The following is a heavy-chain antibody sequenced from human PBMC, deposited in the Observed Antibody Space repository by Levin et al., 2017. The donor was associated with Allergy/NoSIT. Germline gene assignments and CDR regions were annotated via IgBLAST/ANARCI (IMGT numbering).Heavy chain of an antibody. CDR3: ARGGCSSTSCLDN. CDR1: GFTFRNYY. V-gene: IGHV3-74*01. D-gene: IGHD2-2*01. J-gene: IGHJ4*02. Sequence: GGSLRLSCAASGFTFRNYYMHWVRQAPGKGLVWVSRVFSDGSITDYADSVKGRFTISRDNARNTLYLQMNSLRAEDTAVYHCARGGCSSTSCLDNWGQGILVTVSS. CDR2: VFSDGSIT.